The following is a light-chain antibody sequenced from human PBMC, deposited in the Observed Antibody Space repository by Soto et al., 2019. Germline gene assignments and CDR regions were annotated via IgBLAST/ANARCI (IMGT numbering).Light chain of an antibody. J-gene: IGLJ1*01. CDR3: SSYTSSRSGV. CDR1: SSDVGGYNY. Sequence: QSALTQPASVSGSPGQSITISCTGTSSDVGGYNYVSWYQQHPGKAPKLTIYDVSNRPSGVSNRFSGSKSGNTASLTISGLQAEDEADYYCSSYTSSRSGVFGTGTKLTVL. CDR2: DVS. V-gene: IGLV2-14*01.